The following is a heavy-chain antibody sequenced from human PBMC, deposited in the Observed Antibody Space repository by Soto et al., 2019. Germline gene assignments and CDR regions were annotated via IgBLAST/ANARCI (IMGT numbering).Heavy chain of an antibody. CDR3: ARAKSMIVVVIARYGMDV. CDR2: INHSGST. J-gene: IGHJ6*02. D-gene: IGHD3-22*01. CDR1: GGSFSGYY. V-gene: IGHV4-34*01. Sequence: QVQLQQWGAGLLKPSETLSLTCAVYGGSFSGYYWSWIRQPPGKGLEWIGEINHSGSTNYNPSLKRRVTISVDTSKNQFSLKLSAVTAADTAVYYCARAKSMIVVVIARYGMDVWGQGTTVTVSS.